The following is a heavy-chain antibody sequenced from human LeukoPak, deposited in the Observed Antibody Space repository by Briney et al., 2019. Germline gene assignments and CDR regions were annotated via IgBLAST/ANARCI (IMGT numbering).Heavy chain of an antibody. V-gene: IGHV4-59*01. J-gene: IGHJ5*02. CDR1: GGSISSYY. CDR2: IYYSGST. Sequence: PSETLSLTCTVSGGSISSYYWSWIRQPPGKGLEWIGYIYYSGSTNYNPSLKSRVTISVDTSKNQFSLKLSSVTAADTAVYYCARTLSSSGSPWFDPWVQATLVTVSS. D-gene: IGHD6-6*01. CDR3: ARTLSSSGSPWFDP.